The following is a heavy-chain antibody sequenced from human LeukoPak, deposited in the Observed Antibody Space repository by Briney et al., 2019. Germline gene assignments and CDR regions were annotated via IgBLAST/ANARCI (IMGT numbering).Heavy chain of an antibody. J-gene: IGHJ3*02. CDR3: ENYSSSSHAFDI. Sequence: SETLSLTCSVSGVSISSSNFYWGWIRQPPGKGLEWISSFYFSGNTYYNPSLKNRVTISVDTSKNQFSLNLSSVTAADTAVYYCENYSSSSHAFDIWGQGTMVTVSS. D-gene: IGHD6-6*01. V-gene: IGHV4-39*01. CDR1: GVSISSSNFY. CDR2: FYFSGNT.